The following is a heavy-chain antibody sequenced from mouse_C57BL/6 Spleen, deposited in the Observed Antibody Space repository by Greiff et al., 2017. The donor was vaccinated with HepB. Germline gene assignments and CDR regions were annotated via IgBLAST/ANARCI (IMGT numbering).Heavy chain of an antibody. J-gene: IGHJ3*01. CDR2: INPNNGGT. V-gene: IGHV1-18*01. CDR1: GYTFTDYN. D-gene: IGHD2-2*01. CDR3: DIWLRRGFAY. Sequence: EVQLQQSGPELVKPGASVNIPCKASGYTFTDYNMDWVKQSHGKSLEWIGDINPNNGGTIYNQKFKGKATLTVDKSSSTAYMELRSLTSEDTAVYYCDIWLRRGFAYWGQGTLVTVSA.